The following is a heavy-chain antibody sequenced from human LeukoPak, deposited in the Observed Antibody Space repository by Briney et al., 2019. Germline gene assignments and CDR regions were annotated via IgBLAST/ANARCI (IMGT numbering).Heavy chain of an antibody. V-gene: IGHV4-4*02. D-gene: IGHD6-13*01. CDR1: GGSISSSAW. J-gene: IGHJ4*02. CDR3: ARDLGSSWFEPLDY. CDR2: VYHSGST. Sequence: PSETLSLTCAVSGGSISSSAWWRWVRPPAGKGLEWSGEVYHSGSTNYNSFLKSRVTISVDKSKNKFSLKLTSATAADTAVYYCARDLGSSWFEPLDYWGQGILVIVSS.